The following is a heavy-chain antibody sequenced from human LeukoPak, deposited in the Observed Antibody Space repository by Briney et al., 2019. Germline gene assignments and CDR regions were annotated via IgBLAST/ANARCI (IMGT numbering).Heavy chain of an antibody. CDR3: ARYFGGLDY. CDR1: GFTFSSYW. J-gene: IGHJ4*02. Sequence: GGSLRLSCVASGFTFSSYWMHWVRQVPGKGLVWVSRINSDGSSTNYADSVKGRFTISRDNAKNTLYLQMNSLRAEDTAVYYRARYFGGLDYWGQGTLVTVSS. V-gene: IGHV3-74*01. CDR2: INSDGSST. D-gene: IGHD4-23*01.